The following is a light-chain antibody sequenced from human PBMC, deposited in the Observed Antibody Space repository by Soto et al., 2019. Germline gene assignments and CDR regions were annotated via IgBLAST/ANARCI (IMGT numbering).Light chain of an antibody. CDR2: GAS. CDR3: QQYGSSLFT. V-gene: IGKV3-20*01. J-gene: IGKJ3*01. CDR1: QSVSSCY. Sequence: EIVLTQSPGTLSLSPGERATLSCRASQSVSSCYLAWYQQKTGQAPRLLIYGASSRGTGIPDTFSGSGSGAYFTVTISRLEPEDFAVYYWQQYGSSLFTFGPGTKVDIK.